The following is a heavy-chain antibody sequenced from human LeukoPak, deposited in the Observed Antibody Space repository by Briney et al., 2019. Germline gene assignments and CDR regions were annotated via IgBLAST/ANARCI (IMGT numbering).Heavy chain of an antibody. D-gene: IGHD4-17*01. CDR2: TSGSGGRT. V-gene: IGHV3-23*01. Sequence: HPGGSLRLSCAASGFTFSSYAINWVRQAPGKGLEWVSGTSGSGGRTHYADSVKGRFTISRENSKNTLYLQMNSLRAEDTAVYYCAKVRLYGDYPEIDYWGQGTLVAVSS. CDR1: GFTFSSYA. CDR3: AKVRLYGDYPEIDY. J-gene: IGHJ4*02.